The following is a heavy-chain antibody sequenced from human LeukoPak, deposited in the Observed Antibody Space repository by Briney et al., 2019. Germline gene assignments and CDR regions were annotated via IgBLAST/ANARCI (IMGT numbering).Heavy chain of an antibody. CDR1: GYSFTSYW. Sequence: GESLKISCKGSGYSFTSYWIGGVRQMPGKGLEGMGIFYPGDSDPRYSTSFQGQVTISADRSISTAYLQWSSLKAPDTAMYYCARPPGYCSSTSCYGGDYWGQGTLVTVS. J-gene: IGHJ4*02. D-gene: IGHD2-2*01. CDR3: ARPPGYCSSTSCYGGDY. CDR2: FYPGDSDP. V-gene: IGHV5-51*01.